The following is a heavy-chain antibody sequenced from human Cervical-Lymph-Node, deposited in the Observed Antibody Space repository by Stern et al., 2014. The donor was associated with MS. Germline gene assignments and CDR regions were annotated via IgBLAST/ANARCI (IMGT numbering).Heavy chain of an antibody. D-gene: IGHD3-10*01. V-gene: IGHV1-18*01. CDR2: ISGHNGNT. J-gene: IGHJ6*02. Sequence: QVQLVQSGAEVKKPGASVKVSCKTSGYTFSTYGITWARQAPGQGPEWMGWISGHNGNTNFAERFQGRLTMTTDTSTRTAYMELRSLRYDDTAVYFCARDPGGYFHGMDVWGQGTTVTVSS. CDR3: ARDPGGYFHGMDV. CDR1: GYTFSTYG.